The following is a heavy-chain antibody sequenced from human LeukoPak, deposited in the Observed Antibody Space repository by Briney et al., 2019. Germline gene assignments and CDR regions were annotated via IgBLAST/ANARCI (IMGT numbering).Heavy chain of an antibody. V-gene: IGHV4-34*01. CDR1: GFTFSDYY. J-gene: IGHJ4*02. D-gene: IGHD6-6*01. CDR2: INHSGST. Sequence: GSLRLSCAASGFTFSDYYMSWVRQAPGKGLEWIGEINHSGSTNYNPSLKSRVTISVDTSKNQFSLKLSSVTAADTAVYYCARDGRIAARGFDYWGQGTLVTVSS. CDR3: ARDGRIAARGFDY.